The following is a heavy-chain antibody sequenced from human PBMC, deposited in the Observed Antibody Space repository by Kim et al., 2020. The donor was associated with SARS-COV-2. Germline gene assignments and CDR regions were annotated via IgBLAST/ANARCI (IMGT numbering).Heavy chain of an antibody. CDR3: AKDMYYGDYHADYYYYGMDV. J-gene: IGHJ6*02. V-gene: IGHV3-43*02. CDR1: GFTFDDYA. CDR2: ISGDGGST. Sequence: GGSLRLSCAASGFTFDDYAMHWVRQAPGKGLEWVSLISGDGGSTYYADSVKGRFTISRDNSKNSLYPQMNSLRTEDTALYYCAKDMYYGDYHADYYYYGMDVWGQGTTVTVSS. D-gene: IGHD4-17*01.